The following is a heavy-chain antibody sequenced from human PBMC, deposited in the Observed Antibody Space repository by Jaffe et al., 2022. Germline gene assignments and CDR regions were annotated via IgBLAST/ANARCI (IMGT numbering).Heavy chain of an antibody. D-gene: IGHD6-19*01. J-gene: IGHJ2*01. CDR2: ISGYDGKT. Sequence: QVQLVQSGAEMKKPGATVKVSCKASGYTFTSYYITWVRHVPGQGLEWMGWISGYDGKTKYEQSLQGRVIMTTDTPTSTAYMELRNLRSDDTAVYYCARRAPSSGGWYFDFWGRGTLVTVSS. V-gene: IGHV1-18*01. CDR1: GYTFTSYY. CDR3: ARRAPSSGGWYFDF.